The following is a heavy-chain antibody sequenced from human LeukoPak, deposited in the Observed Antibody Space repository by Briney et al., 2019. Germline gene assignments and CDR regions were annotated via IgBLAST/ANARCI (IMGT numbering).Heavy chain of an antibody. CDR1: GFTFNTYA. CDR3: AKDQSPSRASGNYYTPDC. Sequence: GSLRLSCATSGFTFNTYAMTWVRQAPGKGLEWVSSIIGGVDNTYYAESVKGQSTISRNNSKNTLYLQMSSLRADDTAVYYGAKDQSPSRASGNYYTPDCWGQGTLVTVSS. D-gene: IGHD3-10*01. J-gene: IGHJ4*02. CDR2: IIGGVDNT. V-gene: IGHV3-23*01.